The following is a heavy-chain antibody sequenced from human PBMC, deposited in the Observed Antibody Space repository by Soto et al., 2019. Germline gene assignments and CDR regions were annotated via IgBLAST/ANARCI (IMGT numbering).Heavy chain of an antibody. CDR3: ATDGSYAQHV. D-gene: IGHD2-2*01. V-gene: IGHV3-74*01. CDR1: GFPFSNSW. CDR2: IYSDRSIT. J-gene: IGHJ6*02. Sequence: EVQLVESGGGLVQPGGSLRLSCTASGFPFSNSWMHWVRQAPGKGLVWVSHIYSDRSITAYADSVKGRFTISRDNAKNTLYLQMNSLRVEDTAVYYCATDGSYAQHVWGQGTTVTVSS.